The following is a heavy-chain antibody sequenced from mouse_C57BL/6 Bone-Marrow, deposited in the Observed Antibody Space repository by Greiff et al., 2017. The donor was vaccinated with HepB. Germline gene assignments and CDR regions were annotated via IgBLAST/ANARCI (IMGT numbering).Heavy chain of an antibody. D-gene: IGHD1-1*01. CDR3: ERAYYAYYFDY. J-gene: IGHJ2*01. CDR1: GYTFTSYT. CDR2: INPSSVYT. Sequence: VQLQQSGAELARPGASVKMSCKASGYTFTSYTMHWVKQRPGQGLEWIGYINPSSVYTKYNQKFKDKATLTADKASSTDYMQLSSLTSEDAAVYNYERAYYAYYFDYWGQGNTLTVTS. V-gene: IGHV1-4*01.